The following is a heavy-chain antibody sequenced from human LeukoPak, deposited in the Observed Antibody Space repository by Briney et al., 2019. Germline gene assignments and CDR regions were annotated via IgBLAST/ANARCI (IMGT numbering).Heavy chain of an antibody. CDR3: AGVYGMDV. CDR2: ISSRGSTI. J-gene: IGHJ6*02. CDR1: GFTFSDYH. V-gene: IGHV3-11*01. Sequence: GGSLRLSCAASGFTFSDYHMSWIRQAPGKGLEWVSYISSRGSTIYYADSVKGRFTISRDNAKNSLYLQMNSLRAEDTAVYYCAGVYGMDVWGQGTTVTVSS.